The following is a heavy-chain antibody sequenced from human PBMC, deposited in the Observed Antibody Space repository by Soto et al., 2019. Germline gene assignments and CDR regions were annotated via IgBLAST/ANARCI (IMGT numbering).Heavy chain of an antibody. V-gene: IGHV3-23*01. Sequence: GGSLRLSCAASGFTFSIYAMNWVRQALGKGLEWVSSISYSGSSTYYTDSVKGRFTTSRDNSKNTLYVQMNSLRAEDTAVYYCTKASSSLKHESFDIWVQGKKVTVSS. CDR2: ISYSGSST. J-gene: IGHJ3*02. D-gene: IGHD2-2*01. CDR1: GFTFSIYA. CDR3: TKASSSLKHESFDI.